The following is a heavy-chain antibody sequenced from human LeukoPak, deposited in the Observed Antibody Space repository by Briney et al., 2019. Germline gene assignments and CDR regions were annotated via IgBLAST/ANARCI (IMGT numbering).Heavy chain of an antibody. J-gene: IGHJ5*02. Sequence: QTSETLSLTCTVSGGSISSGGYYWSWIRQHPGKGLEWIGYIYYSGSTYYNPSLKSRVTISVDTSKNQFSLKLSSVTAADTAVYYCARDMVRGVFDPWGQGTLVTVSS. CDR1: GGSISSGGYY. CDR2: IYYSGST. D-gene: IGHD3-10*01. V-gene: IGHV4-31*03. CDR3: ARDMVRGVFDP.